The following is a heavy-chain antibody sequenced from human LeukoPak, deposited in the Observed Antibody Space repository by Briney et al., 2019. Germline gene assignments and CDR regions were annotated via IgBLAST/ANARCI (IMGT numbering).Heavy chain of an antibody. V-gene: IGHV1-2*02. Sequence: GASVKLSCKASGYTFTGYYMHWVRRAPGQGLERMGWINPNSGGTNYAQKFQGRVTMTRDTSISTAYMELSRLRSDDTAVYYCARAAVVAATHYYMDVWGKGTTVTVSS. CDR2: INPNSGGT. CDR3: ARAAVVAATHYYMDV. D-gene: IGHD2-15*01. J-gene: IGHJ6*03. CDR1: GYTFTGYY.